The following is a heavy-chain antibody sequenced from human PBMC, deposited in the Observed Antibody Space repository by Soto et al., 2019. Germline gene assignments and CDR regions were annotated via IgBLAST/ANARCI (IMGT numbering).Heavy chain of an antibody. CDR3: ARHPKYSSGGHHFDN. V-gene: IGHV5-51*01. Sequence: EVKLVQSGAEVKKAGDSLKISCTGSGYTFSGNWIGWVRQMTGKGLEWMGLIYPGDSDTKYSPSFQGQVTISADKSINTAYLQWSSLEASDTALYYCARHPKYSSGGHHFDNWGQGTMVTVSS. CDR2: IYPGDSDT. CDR1: GYTFSGNW. D-gene: IGHD6-19*01. J-gene: IGHJ4*02.